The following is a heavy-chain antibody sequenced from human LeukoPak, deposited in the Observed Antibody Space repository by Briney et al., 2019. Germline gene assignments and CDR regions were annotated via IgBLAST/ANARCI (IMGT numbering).Heavy chain of an antibody. CDR2: IIPILGIA. J-gene: IGHJ4*02. CDR3: ARDSVAAAGLFDY. Sequence: SVKVSCKASGGTFSSYAISWVRQAPGQGLEWMGRIIPILGIANYAQKFQGRVTITADKSTSTAYMELSSLRSEDTAVYYCARDSVAAAGLFDYWGQGTLVTVSS. V-gene: IGHV1-69*04. D-gene: IGHD6-13*01. CDR1: GGTFSSYA.